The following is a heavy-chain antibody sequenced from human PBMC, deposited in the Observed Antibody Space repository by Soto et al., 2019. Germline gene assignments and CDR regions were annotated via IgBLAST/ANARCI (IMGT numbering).Heavy chain of an antibody. V-gene: IGHV4-30-2*01. Sequence: QLQLQESGSGLVKPSQTLSLTCAVYGGSISSGGYSWSWIRQPPGKGLEWIGYIYHSGSTYYNPSLKIRVPISVDRSKNQFALKLSSVTAADTAVDYCAAGGGLPRYYWGQGTLVTVSS. CDR3: AAGGGLPRYY. J-gene: IGHJ4*02. CDR1: GGSISSGGYS. D-gene: IGHD5-12*01. CDR2: IYHSGST.